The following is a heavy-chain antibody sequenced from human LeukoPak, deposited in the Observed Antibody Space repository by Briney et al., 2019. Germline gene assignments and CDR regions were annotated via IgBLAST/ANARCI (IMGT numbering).Heavy chain of an antibody. J-gene: IGHJ6*03. CDR3: AREPYYDFWSGYSYYYYYMDV. CDR2: IYTSGST. D-gene: IGHD3-3*01. CDR1: GGSFSGYY. Sequence: SETLSLTCAVYGGSFSGYYWSWIRQPAGKGLEWIGRIYTSGSTNYNPSLKSRVTISVDTSKNQFSLKLSSVTAADTAVYYCAREPYYDFWSGYSYYYYYMDVWGKGTTVTVSS. V-gene: IGHV4-4*07.